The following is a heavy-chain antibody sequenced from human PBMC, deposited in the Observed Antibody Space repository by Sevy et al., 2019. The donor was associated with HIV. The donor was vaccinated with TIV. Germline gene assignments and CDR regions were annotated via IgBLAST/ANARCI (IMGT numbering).Heavy chain of an antibody. CDR2: IFYSGRS. V-gene: IGHV4-39*01. Sequence: SETRSLTCSVSGASITTNTYYWGWIRQAPGKGLEWIGSIFYSGRSDYNPSLKGRVTISVDTSKNQFSLKLRSVTAADTSVYYCARHEAYDFWGDTIRENYYYGIDVWGQGTTVTVSS. CDR1: GASITTNTYY. CDR3: ARHEAYDFWGDTIRENYYYGIDV. J-gene: IGHJ6*02. D-gene: IGHD3-3*01.